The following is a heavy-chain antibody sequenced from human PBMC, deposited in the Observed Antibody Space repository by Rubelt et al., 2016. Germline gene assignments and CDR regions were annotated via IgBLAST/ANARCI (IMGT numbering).Heavy chain of an antibody. J-gene: IGHJ3*02. CDR2: INHSGST. CDR1: GGSFSGYY. D-gene: IGHD3-22*01. Sequence: QVQLQQWGAGLLKPSETLSLTCAVYGGSFSGYYWSWIRQPPGKGLEWIGEINHSGSTNYNPSLKSRVTISVDTSKNQFSLKLSSVTAADTAVYYCARENYDSSGYYYVDAFDIWGQGTMVTVSS. CDR3: ARENYDSSGYYYVDAFDI. V-gene: IGHV4-34*01.